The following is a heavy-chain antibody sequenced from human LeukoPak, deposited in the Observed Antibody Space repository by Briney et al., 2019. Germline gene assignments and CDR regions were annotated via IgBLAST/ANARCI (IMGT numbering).Heavy chain of an antibody. Sequence: SETLSLTCTVSGGSISSYYWSWIRQPPGKGLEWIGYIYYSGSTNYNPSLKSRVTISVDTSKNQFSLKLSSVTAADTAVYYCARAPAAWYDFWSGYYTGAKDYYYMDVWGKGTTVTVSS. J-gene: IGHJ6*03. CDR1: GGSISSYY. CDR3: ARAPAAWYDFWSGYYTGAKDYYYMDV. V-gene: IGHV4-59*01. CDR2: IYYSGST. D-gene: IGHD3-3*01.